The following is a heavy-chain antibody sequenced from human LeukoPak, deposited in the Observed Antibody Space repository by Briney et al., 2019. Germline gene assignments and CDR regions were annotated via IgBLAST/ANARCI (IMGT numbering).Heavy chain of an antibody. J-gene: IGHJ6*03. V-gene: IGHV4-34*01. CDR3: ATQRIAAAGSTRHMDV. CDR1: GGSFSGYY. CDR2: INHSGST. D-gene: IGHD6-13*01. Sequence: PSETLSLTCAVYGGSFSGYYWSWIRQPPGKGLEWIGEINHSGSTNYNPSLKSRVTISVDTSKNQFSLKLSSVTAADTAVYYCATQRIAAAGSTRHMDVWGKGTTVTVSS.